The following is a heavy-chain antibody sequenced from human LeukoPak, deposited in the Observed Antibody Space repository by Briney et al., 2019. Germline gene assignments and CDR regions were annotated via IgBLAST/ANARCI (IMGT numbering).Heavy chain of an antibody. D-gene: IGHD3-9*01. CDR3: ARGDILTGLIIDY. V-gene: IGHV4-59*01. J-gene: IGHJ4*02. Sequence: SETLSLTCTVSGGSISSYYWSWIRQPPGKGLEWIGYIYYSGSTNYNPSLKSRVTISVDTSKNQFSLKLSSVTTADTAVYYCARGDILTGLIIDYWGQGTLVTVSS. CDR1: GGSISSYY. CDR2: IYYSGST.